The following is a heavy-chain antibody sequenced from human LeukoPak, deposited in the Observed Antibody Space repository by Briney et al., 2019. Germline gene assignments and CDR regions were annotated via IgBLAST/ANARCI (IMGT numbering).Heavy chain of an antibody. CDR1: GGSISGYY. D-gene: IGHD6-13*01. CDR2: IYYSGST. V-gene: IGHV4-59*01. CDR3: ARVTGYRIEDYFDY. J-gene: IGHJ4*02. Sequence: SETLSLTCTVSGGSISGYYWSWIRQPPGKGLEWIGYIYYSGSTNYNPSLKSRVTISVETSKNGFSLKLRSVTAADTAVYYCARVTGYRIEDYFDYWGQGTLVTVSS.